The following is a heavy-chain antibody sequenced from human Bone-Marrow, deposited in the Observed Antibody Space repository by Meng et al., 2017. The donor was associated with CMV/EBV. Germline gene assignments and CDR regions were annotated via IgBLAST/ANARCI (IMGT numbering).Heavy chain of an antibody. J-gene: IGHJ3*02. Sequence: ASVKVSCKTSGYTFTNFGVSWVRQAPGQGLEWMGWISAYNGNTNYAQKLQARVTMTTDTSTSTAYMELRSLRSDDTAVYYCARATRLLGRTSDAFDIWGQGTRVTGSS. V-gene: IGHV1-18*01. D-gene: IGHD3-3*01. CDR1: GYTFTNFG. CDR3: ARATRLLGRTSDAFDI. CDR2: ISAYNGNT.